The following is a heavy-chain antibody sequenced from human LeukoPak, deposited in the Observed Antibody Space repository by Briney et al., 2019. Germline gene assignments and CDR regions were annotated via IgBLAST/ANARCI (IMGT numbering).Heavy chain of an antibody. CDR3: ARLPGGGGWYHFDY. CDR1: GGSISSYY. J-gene: IGHJ4*02. D-gene: IGHD6-19*01. V-gene: IGHV4-59*08. Sequence: PSETLSLTCTVSGGSISSYYWSWIRQPPGKGLEWIGYIYYSGSTNYNPSLKSRVTISVDTSKNQFSLKLSSVTAADTAVYYCARLPGGGGWYHFDYWGQGTLVTVSS. CDR2: IYYSGST.